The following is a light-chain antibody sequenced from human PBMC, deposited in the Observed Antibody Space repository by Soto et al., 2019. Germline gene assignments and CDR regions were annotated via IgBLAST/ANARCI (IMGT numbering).Light chain of an antibody. CDR3: ATWESSLSIAV. CDR2: END. J-gene: IGLJ2*01. V-gene: IGLV1-51*02. Sequence: QSVLTQPPSVSAAPGQRVTISCSGSTSNIGYNFVSCYQQFPGAAPKLLIFENDKRVSGTPDRFSGSKSGTSGTLAITGLQTGDEADYYCATWESSLSIAVFGGGTKVTVL. CDR1: TSNIGYNF.